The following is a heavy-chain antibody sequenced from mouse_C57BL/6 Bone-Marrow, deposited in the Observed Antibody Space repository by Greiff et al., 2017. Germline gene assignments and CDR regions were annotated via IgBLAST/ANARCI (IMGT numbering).Heavy chain of an antibody. CDR1: GFSLTSYG. J-gene: IGHJ1*03. CDR2: IWRGGST. CDR3: AKKTMGGYFDV. V-gene: IGHV2-5*01. Sequence: VMLVESGPGLVQPSQSLSITCTVSGFSLTSYGVHWVRQSTGKGLEWLGVIWRGGSTDYNAALMYRLSITKDNSKSQVFFKMNSLQADDTAIYYCAKKTMGGYFDVWGTGTTVTVSS. D-gene: IGHD1-1*02.